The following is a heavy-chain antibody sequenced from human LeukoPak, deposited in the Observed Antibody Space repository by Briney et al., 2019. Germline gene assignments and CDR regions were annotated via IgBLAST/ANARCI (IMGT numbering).Heavy chain of an antibody. CDR2: INAGNGNT. D-gene: IGHD3-16*01. V-gene: IGHV1-3*01. J-gene: IGHJ5*02. Sequence: ASVEVSCKASGYTFTSYAMHWVRQAPGQRLEWMGWINAGNGNTKYSQKFQGRVTITRDTSASTAYMELSSLRSEDTAVYYCARHTVEGVTARFDPWGQGTLVTVSS. CDR3: ARHTVEGVTARFDP. CDR1: GYTFTSYA.